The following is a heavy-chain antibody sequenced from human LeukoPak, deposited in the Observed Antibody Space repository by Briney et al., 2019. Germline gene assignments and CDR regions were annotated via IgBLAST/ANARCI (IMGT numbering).Heavy chain of an antibody. Sequence: SVKVSCKASGGTFSGYAISWVRQAPGQGLEWMGGIIPIFGTANYAQKFQGRVTITTDESTSTAYMELSSLGSEDTAVYYCANMGPGAGGDYWGQGTLVTVSS. CDR2: IIPIFGTA. J-gene: IGHJ4*02. CDR3: ANMGPGAGGDY. V-gene: IGHV1-69*05. CDR1: GGTFSGYA. D-gene: IGHD3-10*01.